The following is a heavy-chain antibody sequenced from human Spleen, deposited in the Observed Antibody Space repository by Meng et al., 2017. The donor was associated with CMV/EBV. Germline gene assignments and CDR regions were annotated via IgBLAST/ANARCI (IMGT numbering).Heavy chain of an antibody. J-gene: IGHJ4*02. CDR1: CASISSDTW. D-gene: IGHD1-7*01. CDR3: ARGDWNLYYFDS. Sequence: CAFFCASISSDTWLSWVRQPPGKGLEWIGNIYHSGIPNYNPSLQSRVTMLVDKSKNQFSVKLSSVTAADTAVYYCARGDWNLYYFDSWGQGTLVTVSS. V-gene: IGHV4-4*02. CDR2: IYHSGIP.